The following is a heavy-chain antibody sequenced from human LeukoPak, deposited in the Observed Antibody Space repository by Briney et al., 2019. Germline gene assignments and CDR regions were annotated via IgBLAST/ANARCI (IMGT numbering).Heavy chain of an antibody. V-gene: IGHV4-4*02. D-gene: IGHD3-22*01. Sequence: PSGTLSLTCAVSGGSISSSNWWSWVRQPPGKGLEWIGEIYHSGSTNYNPSLKSRVTISVDKSKNQFSLKLSSVTAADTAVYYCARGSDDSSGYYYPPFDYWGQGTLVTVSS. CDR3: ARGSDDSSGYYYPPFDY. CDR2: IYHSGST. J-gene: IGHJ4*02. CDR1: GGSISSSNW.